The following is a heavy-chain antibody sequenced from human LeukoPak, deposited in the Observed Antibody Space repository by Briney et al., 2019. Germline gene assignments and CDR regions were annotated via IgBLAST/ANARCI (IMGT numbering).Heavy chain of an antibody. V-gene: IGHV4-59*12. CDR3: ATTTIRLGY. CDR1: GFTFSSYS. D-gene: IGHD1-26*01. J-gene: IGHJ4*02. Sequence: GSLRLSCAASGFTFSSYSMNWVRQAPGKGLEWIGYIYYSGSTNYNPSLKSRVTIPVDTSKNQFSLKLSSVTAADTAVYYCATTTIRLGYWGQGTLVTVSS. CDR2: IYYSGST.